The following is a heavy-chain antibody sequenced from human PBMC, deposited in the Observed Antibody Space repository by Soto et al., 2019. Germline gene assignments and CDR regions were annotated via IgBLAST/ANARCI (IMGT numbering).Heavy chain of an antibody. CDR2: IYYSGST. CDR1: GGSISSGDYY. Sequence: SETLSLTCTVSGGSISSGDYYWSWIRQPPGKGLEWIGYIYYSGSTYYNPSLKSRVTISLDTSNNPFSLRLSSVTAADTAVYYCATYESTRRPNYFDPWGQGTLVTVSS. V-gene: IGHV4-30-4*01. D-gene: IGHD1-7*01. J-gene: IGHJ5*02. CDR3: ATYESTRRPNYFDP.